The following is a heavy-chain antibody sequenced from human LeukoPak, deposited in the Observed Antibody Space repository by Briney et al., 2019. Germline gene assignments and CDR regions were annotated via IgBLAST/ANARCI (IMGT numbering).Heavy chain of an antibody. Sequence: ASETLSRTCTVAGGSISSYYWSWIRQAAGMERAGRGRLYISASTNYNPSLRSRVTMAVDTSKNEFSLKRSSVTAADPTVYSCAREGPMVPRCYHLFSSMDVWGTGTPVTTSS. V-gene: IGHV4-4*07. J-gene: IGHJ6*04. D-gene: IGHD3-10*01. CDR3: AREGPMVPRCYHLFSSMDV. CDR2: LYISAST. CDR1: GGSISSYY.